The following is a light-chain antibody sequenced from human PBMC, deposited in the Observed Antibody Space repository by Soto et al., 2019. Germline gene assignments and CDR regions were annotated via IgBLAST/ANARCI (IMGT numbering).Light chain of an antibody. CDR3: QQRSNWPLT. CDR2: GAS. CDR1: QSVSSN. J-gene: IGKJ4*01. Sequence: EIVMTQSPATLSVSPGERATLSFRASQSVSSNLAWYQQKPGQAPRLLIYGASTRATGIPARFSGSGSGTEFTLTISSLQSEDFAVYYCQQRSNWPLTSGGGTKVDI. V-gene: IGKV3-15*01.